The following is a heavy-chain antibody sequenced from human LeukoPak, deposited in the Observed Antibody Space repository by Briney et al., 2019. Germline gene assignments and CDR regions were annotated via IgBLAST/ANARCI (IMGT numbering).Heavy chain of an antibody. CDR1: GGSISSYY. D-gene: IGHD3-10*01. V-gene: IGHV4-59*08. J-gene: IGHJ4*02. Sequence: SETLSLTCTVSGGSISSYYWSWIRQPPGKGLEWIGYIYYSGSTNYSPSLKSRVTISVDTSKNQFSLKLSSVTAADTAVYYCARRLDYYGSGSSFDYWGQGTLVTVSS. CDR2: IYYSGST. CDR3: ARRLDYYGSGSSFDY.